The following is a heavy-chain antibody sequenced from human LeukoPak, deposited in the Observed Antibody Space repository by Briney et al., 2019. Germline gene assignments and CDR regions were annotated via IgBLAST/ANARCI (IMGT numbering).Heavy chain of an antibody. Sequence: GASVKVSCKASGYTFTSYDINWVRQATGQGLEWMGWMNPNSGNTGYAQKFQGRVTITRNTSISTAYMELSSLRSEDTAVYYCARAPKDGSGYSTKEFDYWGQGTLVTVSS. V-gene: IGHV1-8*03. CDR1: GYTFTSYD. D-gene: IGHD3-22*01. J-gene: IGHJ4*02. CDR3: ARAPKDGSGYSTKEFDY. CDR2: MNPNSGNT.